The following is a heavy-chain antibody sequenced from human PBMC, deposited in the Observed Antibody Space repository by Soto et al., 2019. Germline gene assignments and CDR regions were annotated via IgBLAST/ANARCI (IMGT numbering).Heavy chain of an antibody. V-gene: IGHV4-59*08. CDR3: ARHSSSWPIVDY. J-gene: IGHJ4*02. CDR2: IYYSGSS. CDR1: GGSIGNSY. D-gene: IGHD6-13*01. Sequence: QVQLQESGPGLVKPSETLSLTCTVSGGSIGNSYWSWIRQSPGKGLEWIGYIYYSGSSNYNPSLKSRVSISVATSKNQFSLKPSSVTAADTAVYYCARHSSSWPIVDYWGQGTLVIVSS.